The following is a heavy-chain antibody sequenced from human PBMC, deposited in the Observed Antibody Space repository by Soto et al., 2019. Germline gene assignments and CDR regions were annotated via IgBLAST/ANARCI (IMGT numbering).Heavy chain of an antibody. CDR1: GFTFDDYA. D-gene: IGHD3-9*01. Sequence: DVQLVESGGGLVQPGRSLRLSCAASGFTFDDYAMHWVRQAPGKGLEWVSGISWNSGSIGYADSVKGRFTISRDNAKNSLYLQMNSLRAEDTALYYCAKDGRYFDWFDYWGQGTLVTVSS. J-gene: IGHJ4*02. CDR2: ISWNSGSI. V-gene: IGHV3-9*01. CDR3: AKDGRYFDWFDY.